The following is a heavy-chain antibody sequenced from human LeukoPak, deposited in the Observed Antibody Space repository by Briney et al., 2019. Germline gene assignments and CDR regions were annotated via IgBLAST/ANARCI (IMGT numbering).Heavy chain of an antibody. J-gene: IGHJ4*02. CDR1: GFTFSRYS. V-gene: IGHV3-48*01. D-gene: IGHD5-24*01. CDR2: ISDSGNTI. Sequence: GGSLRLSCAASGFTFSRYSMNWVRQAPGKGLEWVSYISDSGNTIRYADSVKGRFTISRDNAKNSLFLQMNSLRVEDTSVFYCARDQGGYNYGRGYFDYWGRGTLVTVSS. CDR3: ARDQGGYNYGRGYFDY.